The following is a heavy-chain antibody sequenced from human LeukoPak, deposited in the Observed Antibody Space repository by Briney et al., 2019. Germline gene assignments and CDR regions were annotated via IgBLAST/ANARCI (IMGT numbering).Heavy chain of an antibody. Sequence: ASVKVSFKASGYTFANYAISWVRQAPGQGLEWMGWISPYNGDKKYAQKVQGRVTITTDTSTSTAYMELRSLRSDDTAVYYCARGRSRFEGFVSGWYLDFWGQGILVTVSS. CDR2: ISPYNGDK. D-gene: IGHD6-19*01. CDR3: ARGRSRFEGFVSGWYLDF. CDR1: GYTFANYA. J-gene: IGHJ4*02. V-gene: IGHV1-18*01.